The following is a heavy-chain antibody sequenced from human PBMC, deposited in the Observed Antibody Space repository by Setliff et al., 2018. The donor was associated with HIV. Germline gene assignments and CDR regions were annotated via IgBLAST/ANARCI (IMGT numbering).Heavy chain of an antibody. D-gene: IGHD6-19*01. Sequence: GGSLRLSCAASGFTFSSYSMNWVRQAPGKGLEWVSYISSSSSYTHYADSVKGRFTISRDNTRNSLYLQMSSLRAEDTAVYFCARFETVAVSGTDYWGPGTLVTVSS. CDR3: ARFETVAVSGTDY. CDR2: ISSSSSYT. V-gene: IGHV3-21*01. J-gene: IGHJ4*02. CDR1: GFTFSSYS.